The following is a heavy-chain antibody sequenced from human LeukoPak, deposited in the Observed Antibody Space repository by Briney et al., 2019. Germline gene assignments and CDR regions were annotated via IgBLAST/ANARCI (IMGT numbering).Heavy chain of an antibody. J-gene: IGHJ4*02. CDR2: INHRGST. Sequence: SETLSLTCAVYGGSFSGYYWSWIRQPPGKGLEWIGEINHRGSTNYNPSLKSRVTISVDTSKNQFSLKLSSVTAADTAVYYCARSIFGRRRGFDYWGQGTLVTVSS. CDR1: GGSFSGYY. V-gene: IGHV4-34*01. D-gene: IGHD3-3*02. CDR3: ARSIFGRRRGFDY.